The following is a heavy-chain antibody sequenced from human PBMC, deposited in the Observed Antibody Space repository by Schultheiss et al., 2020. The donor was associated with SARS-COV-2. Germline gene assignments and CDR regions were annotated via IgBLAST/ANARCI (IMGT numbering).Heavy chain of an antibody. CDR2: INPSGGST. D-gene: IGHD6-19*01. CDR3: ASSLAVAAPGYYYYYGMDV. Sequence: ASVKVSCKGSGYTFTSYYMHWVRQAPGQGLEWMGIINPSGGSTSYAQKFQGRVTMTRDTSTSTVYMELSSLRSEDTAVYYCASSLAVAAPGYYYYYGMDVWGQGTTVTVSS. V-gene: IGHV1-46*01. J-gene: IGHJ6*02. CDR1: GYTFTSYY.